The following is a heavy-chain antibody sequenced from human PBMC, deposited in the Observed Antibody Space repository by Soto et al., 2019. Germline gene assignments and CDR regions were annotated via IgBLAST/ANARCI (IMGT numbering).Heavy chain of an antibody. V-gene: IGHV4-59*08. CDR1: GGSISSYY. CDR2: IYYSGST. CDR3: ARLTRTTFDY. Sequence: LSETLSLTCTVSGGSISSYYWSWIRQPPGKGLEWIGYIYYSGSTNYNPSLKSRVTISVDTSKNQFSLKLSSVTAADTAVYYCARLTRTTFDYLGKDTLVTISS. J-gene: IGHJ4*02. D-gene: IGHD1-7*01.